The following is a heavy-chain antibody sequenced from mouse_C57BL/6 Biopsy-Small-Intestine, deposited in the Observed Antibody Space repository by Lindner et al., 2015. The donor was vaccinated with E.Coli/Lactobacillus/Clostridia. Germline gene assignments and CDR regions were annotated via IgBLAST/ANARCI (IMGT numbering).Heavy chain of an antibody. CDR2: IRSKSNSYAT. CDR1: GFNFNTYA. J-gene: IGHJ1*03. D-gene: IGHD2-5*01. Sequence: VQLQESGGGLVQPKGSLKPSCAASGFNFNTYAMNWVRQAPGKGLEWVARIRSKSNSYATYYADSVKDRFTISRDDSESMLYLQMNNLKTEDTAMYYCVSSNYYWYFDVWGTGTTVTVSS. CDR3: VSSNYYWYFDV. V-gene: IGHV10-1*01.